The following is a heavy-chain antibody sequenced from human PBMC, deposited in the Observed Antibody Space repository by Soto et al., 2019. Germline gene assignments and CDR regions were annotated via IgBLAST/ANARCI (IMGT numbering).Heavy chain of an antibody. CDR3: ARDSSWTGYSAQFDY. J-gene: IGHJ4*02. D-gene: IGHD3-9*01. CDR1: GFTFSSHW. CDR2: INSDGRST. V-gene: IGHV3-74*01. Sequence: GSLRLSCAASGFTFSSHWMHWVRHAPGKGLVWVSRINSDGRSTTNADSVKGRFTISRDNARNTLYLQMNSLRAEDTAVYYCARDSSWTGYSAQFDYWGQGTLVTVSS.